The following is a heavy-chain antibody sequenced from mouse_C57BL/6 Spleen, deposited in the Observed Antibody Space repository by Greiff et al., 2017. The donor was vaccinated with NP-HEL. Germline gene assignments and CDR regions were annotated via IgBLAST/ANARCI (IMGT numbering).Heavy chain of an antibody. CDR2: IYPGDGDT. Sequence: QVQLQQSGPELVKPGASVKISCKASGYAFSSSWMNWVKQRPGKGLEWIGRIYPGDGDTNYNGKFKGKATLTADKSSSTAYMQLSSLTSEDSAVYFCARDCAYYYAMDYWGQGTSVTVSS. CDR3: ARDCAYYYAMDY. V-gene: IGHV1-82*01. J-gene: IGHJ4*01. CDR1: GYAFSSSW.